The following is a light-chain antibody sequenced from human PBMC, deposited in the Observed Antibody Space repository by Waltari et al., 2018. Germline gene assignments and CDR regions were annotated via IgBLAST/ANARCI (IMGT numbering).Light chain of an antibody. CDR3: SSYTSSSTLDV. CDR2: DVS. Sequence: QSALTQPASVSGSPGQSITISCTGTSSDVGGYNYVSWYQQHPGKAPKLMIYDVSNRPSVGSKCFSGSKPGNTAALTISGLQAEDEADYYCSSYTSSSTLDVFGTGTKVTVL. J-gene: IGLJ1*01. V-gene: IGLV2-14*03. CDR1: SSDVGGYNY.